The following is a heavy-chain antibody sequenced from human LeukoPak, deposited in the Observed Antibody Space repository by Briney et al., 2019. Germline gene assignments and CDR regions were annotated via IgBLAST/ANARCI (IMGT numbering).Heavy chain of an antibody. CDR2: IYTSGST. D-gene: IGHD2-2*01. J-gene: IGHJ4*02. Sequence: PSETLSLTCTVSGGSISSYYWSWIRQPAGKGLEWIGRIYTSGSTNYNPSLKSRVTISVDTSKSQFSLKLSSVTAADTAVYYCARYYCASSRCPGVDYWGQGTLVTVSS. CDR1: GGSISSYY. V-gene: IGHV4-4*07. CDR3: ARYYCASSRCPGVDY.